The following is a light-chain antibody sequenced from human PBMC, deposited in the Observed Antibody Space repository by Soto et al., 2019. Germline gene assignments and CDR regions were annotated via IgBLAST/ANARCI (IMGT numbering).Light chain of an antibody. CDR3: QQRSNWPPLT. J-gene: IGKJ4*01. CDR1: QSVSSY. CDR2: DAS. V-gene: IGKV3-11*01. Sequence: EIVLTQSPATLSLSPGERATLPCRASQSVSSYLAWYQRKPGQAPRLLIYDASNRATGIPARFSGSGSGTDFTLTISSLEPEDFAVYYCQQRSNWPPLTFGGGTKVDIK.